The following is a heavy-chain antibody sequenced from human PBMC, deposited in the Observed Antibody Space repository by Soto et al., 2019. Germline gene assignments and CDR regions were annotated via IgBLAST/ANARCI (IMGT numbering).Heavy chain of an antibody. V-gene: IGHV4-30-2*01. CDR2: IFPSGTT. CDR3: ARSREFAY. J-gene: IGHJ4*02. Sequence: SETLSLTCGVSGGSLSGATYSWNWIRQPPGKGLEWIGYIFPSGTTYYNPSLKSRVTISIGVSKNQFSLSLRSLTAADTAVYYFARSREFAYWSQGTLVPSPQ. CDR1: GGSLSGATYS.